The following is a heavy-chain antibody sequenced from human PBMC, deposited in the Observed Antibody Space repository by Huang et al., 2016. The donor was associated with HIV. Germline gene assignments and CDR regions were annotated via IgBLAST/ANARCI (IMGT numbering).Heavy chain of an antibody. CDR1: GYTFTGYY. Sequence: QVQLVQSGAEVKKPGAAVKVSCKASGYTFTGYYVNWVRQAPGQGLEWIGLINPNRGGTNYAQKFQGGVTMTRDTSISTAYMELSRLRSDDTAVYYCASAGGATRGDYWGQGTLVTVSS. D-gene: IGHD1-26*01. V-gene: IGHV1-2*02. J-gene: IGHJ4*02. CDR2: INPNRGGT. CDR3: ASAGGATRGDY.